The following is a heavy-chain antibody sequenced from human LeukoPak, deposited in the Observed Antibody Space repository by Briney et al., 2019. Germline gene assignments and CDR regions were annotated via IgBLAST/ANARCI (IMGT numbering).Heavy chain of an antibody. CDR3: ARGSYFDY. CDR1: GASTSSSSYY. CDR2: IYYTGYT. V-gene: IGHV4-39*07. J-gene: IGHJ4*02. Sequence: PSETLSLTCTVSGASTSSSSYYWGWIRQPPEKGLEWIGSIYYTGYTYYNPSLKSRVTISVDRSKNQFSLKLSSVTAADTAVYYCARGSYFDYWGQGTLVTVSS.